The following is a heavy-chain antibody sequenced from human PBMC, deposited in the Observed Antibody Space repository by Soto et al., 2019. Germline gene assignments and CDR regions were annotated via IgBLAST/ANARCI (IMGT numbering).Heavy chain of an antibody. V-gene: IGHV3-23*01. CDR1: GFTVSSNG. J-gene: IGHJ4*02. D-gene: IGHD2-15*01. Sequence: GGSLRLSCAASGFTVSSNGMSWVRDAPGKGLELVSSIGASGDDTYYADSVKGRFTISRDNSKNTLDLQVNSVRADDAALYYCATLSEEGYWGQGPLVTASS. CDR2: IGASGDDT. CDR3: ATLSEEGY.